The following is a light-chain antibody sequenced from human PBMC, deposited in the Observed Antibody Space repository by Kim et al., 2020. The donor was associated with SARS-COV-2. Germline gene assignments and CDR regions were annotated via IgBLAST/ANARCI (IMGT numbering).Light chain of an antibody. CDR3: QSYDDTNHGV. V-gene: IGLV6-57*01. CDR1: SGSIAGNY. Sequence: NFMLTQPHSLSESPGKTVTLSCTRSSGSIAGNYVQWFQQRPGSSPTTVIYENDQRPSGVPDRFSGSIDSSSNSASLSISGLKTEDEADYYCQSYDDTNHGVFGGGTQLSVL. CDR2: END. J-gene: IGLJ3*02.